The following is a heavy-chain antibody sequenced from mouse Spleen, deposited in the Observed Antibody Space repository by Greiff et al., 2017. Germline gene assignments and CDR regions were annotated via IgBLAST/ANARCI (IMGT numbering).Heavy chain of an antibody. V-gene: IGHV6-3*01. Sequence: EVKVEESGGGLVQPGGSMKLSCVASGFTFSNYWMNWVRQSPEKGLEWVAQIRLKSDNYATHYAESVKGRFTISRDDSKSSVYLQMNNLRAEDTGIYYCKGFAYWGQGTLVTVSA. CDR3: KGFAY. J-gene: IGHJ3*01. CDR1: GFTFSNYW. CDR2: IRLKSDNYAT.